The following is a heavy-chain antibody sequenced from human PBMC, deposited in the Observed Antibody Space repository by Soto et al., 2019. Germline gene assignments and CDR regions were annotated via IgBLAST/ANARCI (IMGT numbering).Heavy chain of an antibody. J-gene: IGHJ3*02. CDR1: GDSVSSNSAA. CDR2: TYYRSKWYN. V-gene: IGHV6-1*01. Sequence: SETLSLTCAISGDSVSSNSAAWNWIRQSPSRGLEWLGRTYYRSKWYNDYAVSVKSRITINPDTSKNQFSLQLNSVTPEDTAVYYCASDPGYSSSWYRRAIDIWGQATMVTVSS. D-gene: IGHD6-13*01. CDR3: ASDPGYSSSWYRRAIDI.